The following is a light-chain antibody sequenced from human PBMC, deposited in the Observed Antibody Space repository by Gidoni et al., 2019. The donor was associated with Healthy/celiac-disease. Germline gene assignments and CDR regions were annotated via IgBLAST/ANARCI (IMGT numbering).Light chain of an antibody. J-gene: IGKJ1*01. CDR3: QQYDNWPRT. CDR2: GAS. V-gene: IGKV3-15*01. Sequence: EIVMTQSPATLSVSPGERATLSCRASQSVRSNFAWYQQKPGKAPRLLIHGASTRATGIPARFSGSGSGTEFTLTISSLQSEDFAVYYCQQYDNWPRTFGQGTKVEIK. CDR1: QSVRSN.